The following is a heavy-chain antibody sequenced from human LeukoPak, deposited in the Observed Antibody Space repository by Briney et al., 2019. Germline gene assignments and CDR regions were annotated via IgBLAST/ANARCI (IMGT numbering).Heavy chain of an antibody. Sequence: GASVKVSCKASGGTFSSYAISWVRQAPGQGLEWMGGIIPIFGTANYAQKFQGRVTITADESTSTDYMELSSLRSEDTAVYYCAREGIVGATLFDYWGQGTLVTVSS. V-gene: IGHV1-69*13. CDR1: GGTFSSYA. CDR3: AREGIVGATLFDY. CDR2: IIPIFGTA. J-gene: IGHJ4*02. D-gene: IGHD1-26*01.